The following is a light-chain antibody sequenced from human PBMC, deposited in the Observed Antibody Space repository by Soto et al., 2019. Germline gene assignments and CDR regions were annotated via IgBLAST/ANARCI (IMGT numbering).Light chain of an antibody. CDR3: QQSYSTQYT. J-gene: IGKJ2*01. CDR1: QSISSY. V-gene: IGKV1-39*01. Sequence: DIQMTQSPSSLSASVGDRVTITCRASQSISSYLNWYQQKPGKAPKLLIYAASSLQSGVPSRFSGSGSGTDFTLTISSLQPEDFATYSCQQSYSTQYTFGQGTKVHIX. CDR2: AAS.